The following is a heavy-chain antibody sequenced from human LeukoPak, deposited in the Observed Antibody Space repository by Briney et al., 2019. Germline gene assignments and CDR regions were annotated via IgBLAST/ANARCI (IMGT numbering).Heavy chain of an antibody. CDR1: GGSFSGYY. CDR3: ARGRYYYGSGSYFPHYYYYYGMDV. V-gene: IGHV4-34*01. CDR2: INHSGST. Sequence: SETLSLTCAVYGGSFSGYYWSWIRQPPGKGLEWIGEINHSGSTNYNPSLKSRVTISVDTSKKQFSLKLSSVAAADTAVYYCARGRYYYGSGSYFPHYYYYYGMDVWGQGTTVTVSS. J-gene: IGHJ6*02. D-gene: IGHD3-10*01.